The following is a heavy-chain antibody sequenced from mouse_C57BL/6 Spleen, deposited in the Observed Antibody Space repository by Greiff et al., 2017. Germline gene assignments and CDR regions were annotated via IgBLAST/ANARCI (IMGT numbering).Heavy chain of an antibody. CDR3: AREGITTVVEAYAMDY. CDR1: GYTFTSYG. Sequence: VQLQQSGAELARPGASVKLSCKASGYTFTSYGISWVKQRTGQGLEWIAEINARSGNTYYHEKFKGKATLTADKSSSTAYMELRSLTSEDTAVYFCAREGITTVVEAYAMDYWGQGTSVTVSS. V-gene: IGHV1-81*01. J-gene: IGHJ4*01. CDR2: INARSGNT. D-gene: IGHD1-1*01.